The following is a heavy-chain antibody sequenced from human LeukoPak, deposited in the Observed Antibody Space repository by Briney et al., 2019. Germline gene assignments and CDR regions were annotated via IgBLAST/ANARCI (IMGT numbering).Heavy chain of an antibody. D-gene: IGHD3-3*01. CDR2: IWYDGSNK. CDR3: AKGLAFGLYYYYGMDV. Sequence: GGSLRLSCAASGFTFSSYGMHWVRQAPGKGLEWVAVIWYDGSNKYYADSVKGRFTISRDNSKNTLYLQVNSLRAEDTAVYYCAKGLAFGLYYYYGMDVWGQGTTVTVSS. CDR1: GFTFSSYG. J-gene: IGHJ6*02. V-gene: IGHV3-33*06.